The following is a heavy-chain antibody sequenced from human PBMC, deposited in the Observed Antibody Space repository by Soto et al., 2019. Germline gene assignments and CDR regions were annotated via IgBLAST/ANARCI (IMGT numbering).Heavy chain of an antibody. CDR1: GFTFSSYA. CDR2: ISGSGGST. Sequence: EVQLLESGGGLVQPGGSLRLSCAASGFTFSSYAMSWVRQAPGKGLEWVSAISGSGGSTYYADSVKGRFTISRDNSKNTLYLQMNSLSAEDTAVYYCAKDRRYSSGWPRNDAFDIWGQGTMVTVSS. J-gene: IGHJ3*02. CDR3: AKDRRYSSGWPRNDAFDI. V-gene: IGHV3-23*01. D-gene: IGHD6-19*01.